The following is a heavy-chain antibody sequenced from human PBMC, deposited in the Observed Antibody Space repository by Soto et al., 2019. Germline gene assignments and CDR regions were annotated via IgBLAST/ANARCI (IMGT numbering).Heavy chain of an antibody. CDR1: GFTFSSYG. D-gene: IGHD6-19*01. J-gene: IGHJ4*02. Sequence: QVQLVESGGGVVQPGRSLRLSCAASGFTFSSYGMHWVRQAPGKGLEWVAVIWYDGSNKYYADSVKGRFTISRDNSKNTLYLQMNSLRAEDTAVYYCARDLVAGTSGVDYWGQGTLVTVSS. CDR2: IWYDGSNK. V-gene: IGHV3-33*01. CDR3: ARDLVAGTSGVDY.